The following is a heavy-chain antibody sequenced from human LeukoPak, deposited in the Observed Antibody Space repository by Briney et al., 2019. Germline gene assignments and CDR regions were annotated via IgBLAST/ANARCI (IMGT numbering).Heavy chain of an antibody. D-gene: IGHD4-11*01. Sequence: GGSLRLSCEASGFTFSHYGMHWVRQAPGKGLEWVAVIWSDATNQYYSDSVKGRFTISRDNFKRTVSLQMNSLRAEDTAVYYCVKDAQRGFDYSNSLQHWGKGSLVTVSS. V-gene: IGHV3-33*06. CDR3: VKDAQRGFDYSNSLQH. J-gene: IGHJ4*02. CDR2: IWSDATNQ. CDR1: GFTFSHYG.